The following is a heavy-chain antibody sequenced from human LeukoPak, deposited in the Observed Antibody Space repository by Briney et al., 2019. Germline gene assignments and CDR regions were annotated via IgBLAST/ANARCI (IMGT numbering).Heavy chain of an antibody. Sequence: GASVKVSCKASGGTFSSYAISWVRQAPGQGLEWMGGIIPIFGTANYAQKFQGRVTITTDESMSTAYMELSSLRSEDTAVYYCAAPYSNPYYYYYMDVRGKGTTVTVSS. CDR3: AAPYSNPYYYYYMDV. D-gene: IGHD4-11*01. CDR1: GGTFSSYA. CDR2: IIPIFGTA. V-gene: IGHV1-69*05. J-gene: IGHJ6*03.